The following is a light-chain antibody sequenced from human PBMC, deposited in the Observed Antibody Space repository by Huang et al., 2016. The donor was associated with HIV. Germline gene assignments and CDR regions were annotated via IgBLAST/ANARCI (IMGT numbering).Light chain of an antibody. CDR2: GAS. Sequence: QLTQSPPSLSASVGYTVIISCRSSQDICTSLAWYQQKTGRVPKLLISGASTLQTGVPSRFSGDSAGTYFTLVITDLQPEDFATYYCQQLHSYPSTFGQGTRLDIK. CDR1: QDICTS. V-gene: IGKV1-13*02. J-gene: IGKJ5*01. CDR3: QQLHSYPST.